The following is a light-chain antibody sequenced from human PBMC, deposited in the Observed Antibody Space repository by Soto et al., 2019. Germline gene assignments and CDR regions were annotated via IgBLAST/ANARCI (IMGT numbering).Light chain of an antibody. CDR3: QQVNVYPST. V-gene: IGKV1-9*01. CDR1: QGFSSY. Sequence: IQLTQSPSSLSASVGDRVTITCRASQGFSSYLGWYQQKPGKAPNLLIYDASTLHSGVPSRFSGGGSGTDFTLTISSLQPEDFATYYCQQVNVYPSTFGGGTKVEIK. CDR2: DAS. J-gene: IGKJ4*01.